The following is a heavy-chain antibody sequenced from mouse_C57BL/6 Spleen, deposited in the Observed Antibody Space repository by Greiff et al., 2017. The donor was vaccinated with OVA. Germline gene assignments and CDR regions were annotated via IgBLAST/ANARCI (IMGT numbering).Heavy chain of an antibody. CDR2: IYPRSGNT. CDR3: ANPITTVVATDY. Sequence: QVQLKESGAELARPGASVKLSCKASGYTFTSYGISWVKQRTGQGLEWIGEIYPRSGNTYYNEKFKGKATLTADKSSSTAYMELRSLTSEDSAVYFCANPITTVVATDYWGQGTTLTVSS. CDR1: GYTFTSYG. J-gene: IGHJ2*01. V-gene: IGHV1-81*01. D-gene: IGHD1-1*01.